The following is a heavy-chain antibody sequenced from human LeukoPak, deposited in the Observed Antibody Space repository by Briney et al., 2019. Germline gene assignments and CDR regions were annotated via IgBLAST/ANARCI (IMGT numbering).Heavy chain of an antibody. CDR3: ARGMKYCSSTSCYDNWFDP. J-gene: IGHJ5*02. D-gene: IGHD2-2*01. Sequence: SETLSLTCTVSGGSFSSGSYYWSWLRQPPGKGLEWIGYIYYSGSTNYNPSLKSRVTISVDTSKNQFSLKLSSVTAADTAVYYCARGMKYCSSTSCYDNWFDPWGQGTLVTVSS. V-gene: IGHV4-61*01. CDR1: GGSFSSGSYY. CDR2: IYYSGST.